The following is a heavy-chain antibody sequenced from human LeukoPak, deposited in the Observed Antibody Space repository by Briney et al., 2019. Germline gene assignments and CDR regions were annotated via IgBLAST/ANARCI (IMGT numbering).Heavy chain of an antibody. V-gene: IGHV1-2*02. J-gene: IGHJ4*02. Sequence: GASVKVSCKASGYTFTGYYIHWVRQAPGQGLEWMGWINPNSGGTNYAQKFQGRVTMTRDTSISTAYMELTRLRSDDTAVYYCAPTHYGSSWYYFDDWGQGTLVTVSS. CDR2: INPNSGGT. D-gene: IGHD6-13*01. CDR3: APTHYGSSWYYFDD. CDR1: GYTFTGYY.